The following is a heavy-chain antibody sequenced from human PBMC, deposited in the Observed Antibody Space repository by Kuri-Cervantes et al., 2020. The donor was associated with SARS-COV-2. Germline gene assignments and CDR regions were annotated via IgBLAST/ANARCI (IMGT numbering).Heavy chain of an antibody. CDR3: ARYGVYYYYYYMDV. CDR2: MYDSGSP. V-gene: IGHV4-38-2*01. Sequence: ESLKISCAVSGYSSSVGYYWAWIRQSPGKGLEWIGTMYDSGSPYYNPSLESRVTISDISPDTSKKHFSLKLSSVTAADTAVYYCARYGVYYYYYYMDVWGKGTTVTVSS. J-gene: IGHJ6*03. D-gene: IGHD3-3*01. CDR1: GYSSSVGYY.